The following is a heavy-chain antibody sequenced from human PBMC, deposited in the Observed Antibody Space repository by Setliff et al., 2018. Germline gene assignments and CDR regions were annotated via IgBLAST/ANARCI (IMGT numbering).Heavy chain of an antibody. CDR3: ARDLDYQYYYETSGRDAFDI. Sequence: SVKVSCKASRGTFSSYGITWVRQAPGQGLEWMGGIIPIFGTTDYAQKFQGRVTITTDESTSTAYMELRSLRSDDTAVYYCARDLDYQYYYETSGRDAFDIWGLGTMVTVSS. CDR1: RGTFSSYG. V-gene: IGHV1-69*05. CDR2: IIPIFGTT. D-gene: IGHD3-22*01. J-gene: IGHJ3*02.